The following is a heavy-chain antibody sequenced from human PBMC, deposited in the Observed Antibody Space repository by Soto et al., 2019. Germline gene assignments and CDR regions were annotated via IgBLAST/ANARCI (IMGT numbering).Heavy chain of an antibody. CDR1: GFTFSSYG. Sequence: QVQLVESGGGVVQPGRSLRLSCAASGFTFSSYGMHWVRQAPGKGLEWVAVISYDGSNKYYADSVKGRFTISRDNSKNTLYLQMNSLRAEDTAVYYCAKAGQWEQGQWYFDYWGQGTLVTVSS. CDR2: ISYDGSNK. CDR3: AKAGQWEQGQWYFDY. J-gene: IGHJ4*02. V-gene: IGHV3-30*18. D-gene: IGHD1-26*01.